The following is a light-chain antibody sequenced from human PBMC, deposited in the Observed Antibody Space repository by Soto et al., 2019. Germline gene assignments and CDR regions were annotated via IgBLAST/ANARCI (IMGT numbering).Light chain of an antibody. CDR2: AAS. Sequence: DIQMTQSPSSLSASVGDRVTITCRASQILSNCLNWYQQKPGKAPNLLISAASSLQSGVPSRFSGSGSGTEFTLTISSLQPEDFATYFCQQNCNTLYTFGQGTRLEIK. CDR3: QQNCNTLYT. CDR1: QILSNC. V-gene: IGKV1-39*01. J-gene: IGKJ2*01.